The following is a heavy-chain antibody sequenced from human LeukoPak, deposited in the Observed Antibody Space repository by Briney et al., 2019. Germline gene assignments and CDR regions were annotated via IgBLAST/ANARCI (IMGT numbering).Heavy chain of an antibody. CDR1: GGSISSYY. Sequence: SETLSLTCTVSGGSISSYYWSWIRQPPGKGVEWIGYIYYSGSTNYNPSLKSRVTISVDTSKNQFSLKLSSVTAADTAVYYCARSPAGVRGVIGWFDPWGQGTLVTVSS. V-gene: IGHV4-59*01. CDR3: ARSPAGVRGVIGWFDP. CDR2: IYYSGST. D-gene: IGHD3-10*01. J-gene: IGHJ5*02.